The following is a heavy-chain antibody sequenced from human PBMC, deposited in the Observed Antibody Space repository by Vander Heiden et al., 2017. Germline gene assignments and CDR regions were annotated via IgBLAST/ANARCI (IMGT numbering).Heavy chain of an antibody. CDR1: GGTFSSYA. J-gene: IGHJ5*02. D-gene: IGHD3-3*01. CDR3: ARGDVDFGVVEDP. CDR2: IIPIFGTA. V-gene: IGHV1-69*01. Sequence: QVQLVQSVAEVKKPASSVKVSCKASGGTFSSYAISWVRQAPGQGLEWMGGIIPIFGTANYEQKFQGRVTITADESTSTAYMELSSLRSEDTAVYYCARGDVDFGVVEDPWGQGTLVTVSS.